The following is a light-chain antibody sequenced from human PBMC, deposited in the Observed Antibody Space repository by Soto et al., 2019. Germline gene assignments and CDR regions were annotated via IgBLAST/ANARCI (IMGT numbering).Light chain of an antibody. Sequence: QSALTQPASVSGSPGQSITISCTGTSSDVGGYNYVSWYQQYPGKAPKLMIYEVSNRPSGVSTRFSGSKSGNKASLTISGLQTEDEADYYCSSYTSGSTYVFGTGTKLTVL. V-gene: IGLV2-14*01. CDR1: SSDVGGYNY. J-gene: IGLJ1*01. CDR2: EVS. CDR3: SSYTSGSTYV.